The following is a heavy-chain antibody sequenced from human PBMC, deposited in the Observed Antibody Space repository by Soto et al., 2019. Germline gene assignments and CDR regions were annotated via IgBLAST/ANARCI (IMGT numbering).Heavy chain of an antibody. D-gene: IGHD1-1*01. V-gene: IGHV4-4*02. CDR1: GGSVRAPDW. CDR3: ARVRQGCSANNCYFDP. Sequence: SETLSLTCTLSGGSVRAPDWWNWVRQSPDKGLEWIAEVHISGHSNYNPSLRSRVSVSIDSSKNQFYLNLNSVTAADTAIYYRARVRQGCSANNCYFDPWGQGTQVTSPQ. J-gene: IGHJ5*01. CDR2: VHISGHS.